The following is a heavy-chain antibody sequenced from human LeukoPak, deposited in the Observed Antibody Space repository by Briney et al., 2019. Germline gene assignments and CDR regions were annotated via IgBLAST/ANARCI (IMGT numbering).Heavy chain of an antibody. J-gene: IGHJ4*02. Sequence: SETLSLTCTVSGGSISSGGYYWSWIRQHPGKGLEWIGYIYYSGSTYYNPSLKSRVTISVDTSKNQFSLKLSSVTAADTAVYYCTTGKWEPRVDYWGQGTLVTVSS. CDR2: IYYSGST. CDR3: TTGKWEPRVDY. CDR1: GGSISSGGYY. D-gene: IGHD1-26*01. V-gene: IGHV4-31*03.